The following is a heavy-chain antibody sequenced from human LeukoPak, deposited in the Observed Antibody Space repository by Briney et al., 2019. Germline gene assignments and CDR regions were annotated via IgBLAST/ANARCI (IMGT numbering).Heavy chain of an antibody. CDR2: ISYDGRNK. CDR3: AKGPLRGTAAAIDY. V-gene: IGHV3-30*18. Sequence: GGSLRLSCAASGFTFNNHGMHWVRQAPGKGLEWVAVISYDGRNKHYPDSVKGRFTISRDISTDTLWLQMDSLRTEDTAVYYCAKGPLRGTAAAIDYWGQGTLVTVSS. D-gene: IGHD2-2*01. CDR1: GFTFNNHG. J-gene: IGHJ4*02.